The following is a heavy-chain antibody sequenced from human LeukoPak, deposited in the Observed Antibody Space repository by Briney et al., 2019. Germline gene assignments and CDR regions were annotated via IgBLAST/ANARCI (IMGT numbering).Heavy chain of an antibody. D-gene: IGHD5-12*01. J-gene: IGHJ4*02. CDR3: ARVRNSGFRYVDS. V-gene: IGHV1-18*01. CDR1: GYTCTNYA. Sequence: GASVKVSCKASGYTCTNYAISWVRQAPGQGLEWVGWISAYNGNTNYAQKLQGRATMTTDTSTSTAYMDLRSLRSDDTAVYYCARVRNSGFRYVDSWGQGTLVTVSS. CDR2: ISAYNGNT.